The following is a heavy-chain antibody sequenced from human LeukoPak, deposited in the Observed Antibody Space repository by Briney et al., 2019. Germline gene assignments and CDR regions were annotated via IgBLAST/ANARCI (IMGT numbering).Heavy chain of an antibody. D-gene: IGHD2-2*01. CDR1: GFTFSSYS. V-gene: IGHV3-48*01. Sequence: GGFLRLSCAASGFTFSSYSMNWVRQAPGKGLEWVSYISSSSSTIYYADSVKGRFTISRDNAKNSLYLQMNSLRAEDTAVYYCARPVVPAENDAFDIWGQGTMVTVSS. J-gene: IGHJ3*02. CDR3: ARPVVPAENDAFDI. CDR2: ISSSSSTI.